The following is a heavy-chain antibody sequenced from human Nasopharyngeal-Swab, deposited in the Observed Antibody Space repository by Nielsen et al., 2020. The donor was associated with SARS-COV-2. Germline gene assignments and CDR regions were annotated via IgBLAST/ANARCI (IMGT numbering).Heavy chain of an antibody. Sequence: GGSLRLSCEASGFTFSSYAMAWVRQAPGKGLEWVSVISGSGGSTYYADSVKGRFTISRDNSKNTLYLQMNSLRAEDTAVYYCARYCSGGTCKYYYYGMDVWGQGTTVTVSS. CDR2: ISGSGGST. V-gene: IGHV3-23*01. CDR3: ARYCSGGTCKYYYYGMDV. D-gene: IGHD2-15*01. CDR1: GFTFSSYA. J-gene: IGHJ6*02.